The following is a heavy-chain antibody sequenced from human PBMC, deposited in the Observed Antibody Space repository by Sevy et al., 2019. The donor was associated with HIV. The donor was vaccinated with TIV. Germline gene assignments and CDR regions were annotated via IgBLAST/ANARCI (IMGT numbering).Heavy chain of an antibody. V-gene: IGHV3-23*01. CDR1: GFTFSNFA. CDR3: AKDRRSILYFFDH. D-gene: IGHD2-21*01. J-gene: IGHJ4*02. Sequence: GGSLRLSCAASGFTFSNFAMSWVRQAPGKGLEWVFAISATGGSTYYADSVKGRFTISRDNSKNTLYLQMNNLRAEDTAVYYCAKDRRSILYFFDHWGQRTLVTDSS. CDR2: ISATGGST.